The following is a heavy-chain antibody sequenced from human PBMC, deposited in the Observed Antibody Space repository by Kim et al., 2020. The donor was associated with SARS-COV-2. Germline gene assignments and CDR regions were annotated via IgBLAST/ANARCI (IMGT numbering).Heavy chain of an antibody. J-gene: IGHJ3*02. CDR2: IWYDGSNK. D-gene: IGHD6-6*01. CDR1: GFTFSSYG. V-gene: IGHV3-33*01. Sequence: GGSLRLSCAASGFTFSSYGMPWVRQAPGKGLEWVAVIWYDGSNKYYADSVKGRFTISRDNSKNTLYLQMNSLRAEDTAVYYCARQGDSSSSPPHDALDIWGQGTMVTVSS. CDR3: ARQGDSSSSPPHDALDI.